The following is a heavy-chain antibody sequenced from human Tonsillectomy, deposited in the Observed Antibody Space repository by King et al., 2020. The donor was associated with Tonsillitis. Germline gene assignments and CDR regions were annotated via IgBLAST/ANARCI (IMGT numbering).Heavy chain of an antibody. CDR2: ISYDGSNK. D-gene: IGHD3-3*01. CDR3: AKDRRYYDFWSGPDGMDV. CDR1: GFTFSSYG. V-gene: IGHV3-30*18. Sequence: VQLVESGGGVVQPGRSLRLSCAASGFTFSSYGMHWVRQAPGKGLEWVAVISYDGSNKYYADSVKGRFTISRDNSKNTLYLQMNSLRAEDTAVYYCAKDRRYYDFWSGPDGMDVWGQGTTATVSS. J-gene: IGHJ6*02.